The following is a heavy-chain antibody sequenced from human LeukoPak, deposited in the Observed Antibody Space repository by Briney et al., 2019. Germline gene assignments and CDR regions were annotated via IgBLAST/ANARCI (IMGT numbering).Heavy chain of an antibody. D-gene: IGHD6-13*01. CDR1: GFTFSSFA. CDR3: AKDSRITIGGTSIY. V-gene: IGHV3-23*01. CDR2: ISGSGDNT. Sequence: GGSLRLSCAASGFTFSSFAMSWVRQAPGKGLEWVSAISGSGDNTCNADSVKGRFTVSRDNSKNTLYLQRNSLGAEDTAVYYCAKDSRITIGGTSIYWGQGTLVIVSS. J-gene: IGHJ4*02.